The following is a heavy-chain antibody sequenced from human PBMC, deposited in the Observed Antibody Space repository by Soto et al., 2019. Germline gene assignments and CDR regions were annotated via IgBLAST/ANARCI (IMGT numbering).Heavy chain of an antibody. D-gene: IGHD3-22*01. J-gene: IGHJ5*02. Sequence: TPGKGLEWIGYIYYSGSTYYNPSLKSRVTISVDTSKNQFSLKLSSVTAAETAFYFCASGYSSGYAHKWFDPWGKGTLVPVSS. CDR2: IYYSGST. V-gene: IGHV4-30-4*01. CDR3: ASGYSSGYAHKWFDP.